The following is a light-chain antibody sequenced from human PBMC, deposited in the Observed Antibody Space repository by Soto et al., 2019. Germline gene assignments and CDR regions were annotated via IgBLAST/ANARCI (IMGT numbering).Light chain of an antibody. CDR2: DVF. V-gene: IGLV2-11*01. CDR1: SSDVGGYNF. Sequence: QSVLTQPRSMSGSPGQSVTISCTATSSDVGGYNFVSWYQHHPGKAPKLLIYDVFKRPSGVPDRFSGSKSGYTASLTISGLQAEDESEYYCCSYAGTYTHYVFGTGTKLTVL. J-gene: IGLJ1*01. CDR3: CSYAGTYTHYV.